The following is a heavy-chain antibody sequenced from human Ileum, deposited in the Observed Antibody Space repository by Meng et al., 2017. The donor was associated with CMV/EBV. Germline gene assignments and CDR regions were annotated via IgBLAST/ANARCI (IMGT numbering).Heavy chain of an antibody. V-gene: IGHV3-23*01. D-gene: IGHD3-22*01. CDR1: GFTFSSYA. J-gene: IGHJ3*02. CDR3: AKGRSSGWLDAFDM. CDR2: ISGSGAST. Sequence: GESLKISCAASGFTFSSYAMSWVRQAPGKGLEWVSAISGSGASTYYADSLKGRFTISRDNSKNTLYLQMNSLRVEDTAVYYCAKGRSSGWLDAFDMWGQGTMVTVSS.